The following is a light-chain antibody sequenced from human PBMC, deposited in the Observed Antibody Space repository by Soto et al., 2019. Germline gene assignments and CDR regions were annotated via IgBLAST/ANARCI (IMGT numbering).Light chain of an antibody. CDR2: DAS. CDR1: QGISSA. J-gene: IGKJ5*01. CDR3: QQANSISIT. Sequence: IQLTQSPSFLSASVGDRVTITCRASQGISSALAWYQQKPGKAPKLLIYDASSLESGVPSRFSGSGSGTDFTLTITSLQPEDFATYYCQQANSISITFGQGTRLEIK. V-gene: IGKV1-13*02.